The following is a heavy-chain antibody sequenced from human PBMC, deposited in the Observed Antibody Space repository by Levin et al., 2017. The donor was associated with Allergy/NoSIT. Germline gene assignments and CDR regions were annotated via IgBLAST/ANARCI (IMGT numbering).Heavy chain of an antibody. Sequence: LSLTCAASGFTFSSYSMNWVRQAPGKGLEWVSFIDTTGNGIYYTDSVWGRFTVSRDNAKNSLNPQMNSLRDEDTAVYYCARARSGYYHDYWGQGTLVTVSS. V-gene: IGHV3-48*02. D-gene: IGHD3-22*01. CDR1: GFTFSSYS. J-gene: IGHJ4*02. CDR2: IDTTGNGI. CDR3: ARARSGYYHDY.